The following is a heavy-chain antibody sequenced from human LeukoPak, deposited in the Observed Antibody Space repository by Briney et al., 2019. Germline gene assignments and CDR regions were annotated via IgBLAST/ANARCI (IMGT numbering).Heavy chain of an antibody. CDR2: MPYDGTDK. J-gene: IGHJ4*02. V-gene: IGHV3-30*02. CDR1: GFIFSSYG. CDR3: ARDVEQWLVRVYYFDY. D-gene: IGHD6-19*01. Sequence: GGSLRLSCAASGFIFSSYGMHWVRQAPGKGLEWVAFMPYDGTDKYYVDSVKGRFTISRDNSKNTLYLQMNGLRDEDTAVYYCARDVEQWLVRVYYFDYWGQGTLVTVSS.